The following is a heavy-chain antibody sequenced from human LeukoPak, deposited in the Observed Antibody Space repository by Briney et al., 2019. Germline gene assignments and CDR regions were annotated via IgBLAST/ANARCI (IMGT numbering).Heavy chain of an antibody. CDR3: SRGSGWLSVY. D-gene: IGHD6-19*01. CDR1: GFTFGDYL. Sequence: GGSLRLSCTASGFTFGDYLMSWFRQAPGKGLEWIGFISGGTTEYAASVKGRFTISRDDSTSIAYLRMNSLTTEDTAVYYCSRGSGWLSVYWGQGTLVTV. V-gene: IGHV3-49*03. CDR2: ISGGTT. J-gene: IGHJ4*02.